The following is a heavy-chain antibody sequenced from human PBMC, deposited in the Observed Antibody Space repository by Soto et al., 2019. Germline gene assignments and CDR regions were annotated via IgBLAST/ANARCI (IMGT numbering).Heavy chain of an antibody. J-gene: IGHJ6*03. D-gene: IGHD2-15*01. Sequence: GASVKVSCKASGYTFTSYGISWVRQAPGQGLEWMGWISAYNGNTNYAQKLQGRVTMTRDTSTSTVYMELSSLRSEDTAVYYCARDVMVAATRGPGVYYMDVWGKGTTVTVSS. V-gene: IGHV1-18*01. CDR3: ARDVMVAATRGPGVYYMDV. CDR1: GYTFTSYG. CDR2: ISAYNGNT.